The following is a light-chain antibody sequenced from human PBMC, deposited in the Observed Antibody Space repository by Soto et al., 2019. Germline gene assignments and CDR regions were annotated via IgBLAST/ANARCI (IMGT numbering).Light chain of an antibody. V-gene: IGKV4-1*01. Sequence: DIVMTQSPDSLAVSLSERATINCKSSQSILYSSNNKNYLAWYQQKPGQPPNLLIYWASTRESGVPDRFSGSGSGTDFTLTISSLQAEDVAVYYCQQYYSSPWTFGQGTKVEIK. CDR3: QQYYSSPWT. CDR1: QSILYSSNNKNY. J-gene: IGKJ1*01. CDR2: WAS.